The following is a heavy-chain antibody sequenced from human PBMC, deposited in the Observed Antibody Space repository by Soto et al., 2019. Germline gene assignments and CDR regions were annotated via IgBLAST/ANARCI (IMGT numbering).Heavy chain of an antibody. CDR1: GGSISSGGYY. J-gene: IGHJ4*02. CDR2: TYYSGST. D-gene: IGHD2-15*01. Sequence: PSETLSLTCTVSGGSISSGGYYWSWIRQHPGKGLEWIGYTYYSGSTYYNPSLKSRVTISVDTSKNLFSLKLSSVTAADTAVYYCVRMKTGGSRPVDHWGQGTLVTVS. CDR3: VRMKTGGSRPVDH. V-gene: IGHV4-31*03.